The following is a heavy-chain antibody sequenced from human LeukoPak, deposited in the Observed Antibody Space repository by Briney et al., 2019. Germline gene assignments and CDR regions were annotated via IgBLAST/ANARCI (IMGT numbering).Heavy chain of an antibody. J-gene: IGHJ6*03. CDR3: ARTYGDYYTYYMDV. CDR1: GGSISSYY. Sequence: PSETLSLTCTVSGGSISSYYWSWIRQPPGKGLEWIGYIYYSGSTNYNPSLKSRVTISVDTSKNQFSLKLSSVTAADTAVYYCARTYGDYYTYYMDVWGKGTTVTISS. D-gene: IGHD4-17*01. CDR2: IYYSGST. V-gene: IGHV4-59*01.